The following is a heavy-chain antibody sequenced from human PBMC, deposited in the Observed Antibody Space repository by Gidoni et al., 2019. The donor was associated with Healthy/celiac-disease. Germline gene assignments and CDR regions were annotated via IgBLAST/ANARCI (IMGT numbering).Heavy chain of an antibody. D-gene: IGHD4-4*01. CDR1: GFTFSSYG. Sequence: QVQLVESGGGVVQPGRSLRLSCAASGFTFSSYGMHWVRQAPGKGLEWVAVIWYDGSNKYYADSVKGRFTISRDNSKNTLYLQMNSLRAEDTAVYYCAREDSNQALDYWGQGTLVTVSS. V-gene: IGHV3-33*01. CDR2: IWYDGSNK. CDR3: AREDSNQALDY. J-gene: IGHJ4*02.